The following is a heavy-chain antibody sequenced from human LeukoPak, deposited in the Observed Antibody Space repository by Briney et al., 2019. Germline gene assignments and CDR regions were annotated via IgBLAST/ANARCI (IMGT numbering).Heavy chain of an antibody. CDR1: GFTFSSYG. J-gene: IGHJ3*02. V-gene: IGHV3-30*18. D-gene: IGHD4-17*01. CDR3: AKDSNYGDYVLSPPDAFDI. Sequence: GGSLRLSCAASGFTFSSYGMHWVRQAPGKGLEWVAVISYDGSNKYYADSVKGRFTISRDNSKNTLYLQMNSLRAEDTAVYYCAKDSNYGDYVLSPPDAFDIWGQGTMVTVSS. CDR2: ISYDGSNK.